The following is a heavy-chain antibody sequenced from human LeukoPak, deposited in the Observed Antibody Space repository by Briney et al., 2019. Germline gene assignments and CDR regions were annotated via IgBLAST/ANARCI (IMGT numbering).Heavy chain of an antibody. Sequence: GGSLRLSCAASGFTFSDYSMNWIRQAPGKGLEWVSSISSISGHIYYADSAKGRFTISRDNAKNSLYLQMNSLRDEDTAVYYCARLFRAGGDYWGQGTLVTVSS. CDR1: GFTFSDYS. D-gene: IGHD2-21*01. CDR3: ARLFRAGGDY. CDR2: ISSISGHI. V-gene: IGHV3-21*06. J-gene: IGHJ4*02.